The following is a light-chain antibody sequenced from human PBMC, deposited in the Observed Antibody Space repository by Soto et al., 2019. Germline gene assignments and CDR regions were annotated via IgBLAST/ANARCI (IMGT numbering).Light chain of an antibody. V-gene: IGKV1-8*01. CDR3: QQYYSYLSIT. CDR2: AAS. CDR1: QGISSY. J-gene: IGKJ5*01. Sequence: RMTQSPCSFSESTVAGVTITWRASQGISSYLAWYQQKPGKAPKLLIYAASTLQSGVPSRFSGSGSGTDFTLTISCLQSEDFATYYCQQYYSYLSITFGQGQRLEIK.